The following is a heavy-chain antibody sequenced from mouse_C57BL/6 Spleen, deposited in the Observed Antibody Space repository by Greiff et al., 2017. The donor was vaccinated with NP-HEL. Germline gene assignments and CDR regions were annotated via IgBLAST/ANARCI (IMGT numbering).Heavy chain of an antibody. V-gene: IGHV1-80*01. CDR2: IYPGDGDT. CDR1: GYAFSSYW. CDR3: ARGGVTGTWFAY. J-gene: IGHJ3*01. Sequence: VKLQESGAELVKPGASVKISCKASGYAFSSYWMNWVKQRPGKGLEWIGQIYPGDGDTNYNGKFKGKATLTADKSSSTAYMQLSSLTSEDSAVYFCARGGVTGTWFAYWGQGTLVTVSA. D-gene: IGHD4-1*01.